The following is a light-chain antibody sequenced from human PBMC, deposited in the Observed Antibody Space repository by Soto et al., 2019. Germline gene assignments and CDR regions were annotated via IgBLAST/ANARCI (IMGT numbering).Light chain of an antibody. CDR1: ETIYGY. J-gene: IGKJ4*01. CDR3: QQYSAYPLT. V-gene: IGKV1-5*03. CDR2: WAS. Sequence: DIQLTQSPSILSASVGDRVTITCRASETIYGYLAWYQQKPGEAPKLLIYWASTLVSGVPSRFTGGESGTEFTLTISDLQPDDFATYFCQQYSAYPLTFGGVTKVDVK.